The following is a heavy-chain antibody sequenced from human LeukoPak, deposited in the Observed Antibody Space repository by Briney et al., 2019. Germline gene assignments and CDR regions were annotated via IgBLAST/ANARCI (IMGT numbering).Heavy chain of an antibody. CDR2: ISSSSSYI. V-gene: IGHV3-21*01. CDR3: AYTPGQQVDY. Sequence: AGGSLRLSCAASGFTFSSYGMHWVRQAPGKGLEWVSSISSSSSYIYYADSVKGRFTISRDNAKNSLYLQMNSLRAEDTAVYYCAYTPGQQVDYWGQGTLVTVSS. CDR1: GFTFSSYG. D-gene: IGHD6-13*01. J-gene: IGHJ4*02.